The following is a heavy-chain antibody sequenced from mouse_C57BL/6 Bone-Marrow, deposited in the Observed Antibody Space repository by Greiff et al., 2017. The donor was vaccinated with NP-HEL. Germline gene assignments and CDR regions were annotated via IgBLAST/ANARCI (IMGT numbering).Heavy chain of an antibody. CDR3: ARDDYGDYYAMDY. V-gene: IGHV1-58*01. D-gene: IGHD2-4*01. CDR1: GYTFTSYG. Sequence: EVQLQQSGAELVRPGSSVKMSCKTSGYTFTSYGIHWVKQRPGQGLEWIGYIYIGNGYTEYNAKFKGKATLTSDTSSSTAYMQLSSLTSEDSAIYVCARDDYGDYYAMDYWGQGTSVTVSS. CDR2: IYIGNGYT. J-gene: IGHJ4*01.